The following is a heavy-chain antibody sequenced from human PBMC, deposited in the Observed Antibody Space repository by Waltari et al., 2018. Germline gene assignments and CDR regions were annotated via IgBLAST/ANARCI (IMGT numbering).Heavy chain of an antibody. J-gene: IGHJ6*03. V-gene: IGHV4-38-2*01. CDR3: SGSEVTYYYYYYMDV. CDR1: GYSISSGYY. D-gene: IGHD1-26*01. CDR2: IYHSGST. Sequence: QVQLQESGPGLVKPSETLSLTCAVSGYSISSGYYWAWIRRPPGKGLEWIGSIYHSGSTYYNPSLKSRVTISVDTSKNQFSLKLSSVTAADTAVYYCSGSEVTYYYYYYMDVWGKGTTVTVSS.